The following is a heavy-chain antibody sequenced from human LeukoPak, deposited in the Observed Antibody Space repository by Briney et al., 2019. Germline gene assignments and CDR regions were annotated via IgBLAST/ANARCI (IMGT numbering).Heavy chain of an antibody. CDR3: VRYNWNSGVY. D-gene: IGHD1-1*01. CDR1: GFTFSSYY. Sequence: GGSLRLSCAASGFTFSSYYMYWLRQAPGKGLVWVSRISIDGRSTAYADSVKGRFTISRDNAKNTLYLQMNSLRAEDTAVYYCVRYNWNSGVYWGQGTLVTVSS. V-gene: IGHV3-74*01. J-gene: IGHJ4*02. CDR2: ISIDGRST.